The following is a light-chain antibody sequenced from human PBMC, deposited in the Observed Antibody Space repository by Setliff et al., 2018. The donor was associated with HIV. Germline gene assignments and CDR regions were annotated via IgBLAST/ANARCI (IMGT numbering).Light chain of an antibody. CDR2: EDN. J-gene: IGLJ3*02. CDR3: QSYDSSTRWV. V-gene: IGLV6-57*01. Sequence: NFMLTQPHSVSESPGKTVTISCTRSSGSIASNNVQWYQQRPGSSPTTVIYEDNQRPSGVPDRFSGSIDSSSNAASLTISGLKTEDEADYYCQSYDSSTRWVFGGGTKVTV. CDR1: SGSIASNN.